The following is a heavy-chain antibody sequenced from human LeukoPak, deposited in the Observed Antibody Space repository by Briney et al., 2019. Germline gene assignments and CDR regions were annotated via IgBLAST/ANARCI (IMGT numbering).Heavy chain of an antibody. CDR2: IRYDGSDK. CDR3: AKVMRESGVVPAASSRGFYYYYYMDV. V-gene: IGHV3-30*02. D-gene: IGHD2-2*01. Sequence: GGSLRLSCAASGFTFSDYGMHWVRQAPAKGLEWVAFIRYDGSDKYYADSVKGRFTISRDNSKNTLYLQMNSLRAEDTAVYYCAKVMRESGVVPAASSRGFYYYYYMDVWGKGTTVTVSS. J-gene: IGHJ6*03. CDR1: GFTFSDYG.